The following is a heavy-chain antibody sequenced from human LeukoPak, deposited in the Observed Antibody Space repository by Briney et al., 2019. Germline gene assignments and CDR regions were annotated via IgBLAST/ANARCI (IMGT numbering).Heavy chain of an antibody. D-gene: IGHD1-7*01. Sequence: QPSETLSLTCTVSGGSISSSSYYWGWIRQPPGKGLECIGNIYPSGTPYYNPSLKSRVTISIDTSKSQFSLRLSSVTAAGTAVYYCVQNIPGAIEHWGQGTLVTVSS. CDR2: IYPSGTP. J-gene: IGHJ1*01. V-gene: IGHV4-39*01. CDR1: GGSISSSSYY. CDR3: VQNIPGAIEH.